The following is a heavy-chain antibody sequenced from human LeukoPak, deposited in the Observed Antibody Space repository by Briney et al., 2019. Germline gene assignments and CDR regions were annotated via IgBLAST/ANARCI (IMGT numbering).Heavy chain of an antibody. CDR1: GFTFRSYW. CDR3: ASGLELDY. J-gene: IGHJ4*02. Sequence: GGSLRLSCAASGFTFRSYWMRWVRQAPGKGLEWVANIKQDGSEKNYVDSVKGRFTISRDNAKNSLYLQMNSLRAEDTAVYYCASGLELDYWGQGTLVTVSS. V-gene: IGHV3-7*03. CDR2: IKQDGSEK.